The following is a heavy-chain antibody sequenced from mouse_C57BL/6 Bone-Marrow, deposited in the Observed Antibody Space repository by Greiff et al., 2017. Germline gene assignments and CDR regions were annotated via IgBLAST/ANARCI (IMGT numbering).Heavy chain of an antibody. V-gene: IGHV1-64*01. J-gene: IGHJ1*03. CDR2: IHPNSGST. CDR1: GYTFTSYW. Sequence: QVQLQQPGAELVKPGASVKLSCKASGYTFTSYWMHWVKQRPGQGLEWIGMIHPNSGSTNYNEKFKSKATLTVDKSSSTAYMQLSSLTSEDSAVYYCARAPDLLCEYFDVWGTGTTVTVSS. D-gene: IGHD2-1*01. CDR3: ARAPDLLCEYFDV.